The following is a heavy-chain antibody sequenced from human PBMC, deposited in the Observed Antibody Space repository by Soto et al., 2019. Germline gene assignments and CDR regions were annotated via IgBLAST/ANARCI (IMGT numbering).Heavy chain of an antibody. CDR2: IYYSGST. CDR1: GGSISSSSYY. V-gene: IGHV4-39*01. J-gene: IGHJ5*02. Sequence: QLQLQESGPGLVKPSETLSLTCTVSGGSISSSSYYWGWIRQPPGKGLEWIGSIYYSGSTYYNPSIKSRVTTSVDTSKTQFPLELSSVTAADTAVYYCARTRAVWFDPWGQGTLVTVSS. D-gene: IGHD6-19*01. CDR3: ARTRAVWFDP.